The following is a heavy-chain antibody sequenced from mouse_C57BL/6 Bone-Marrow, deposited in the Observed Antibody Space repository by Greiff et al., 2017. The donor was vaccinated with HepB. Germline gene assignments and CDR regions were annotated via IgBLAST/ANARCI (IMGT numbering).Heavy chain of an antibody. D-gene: IGHD4-1*01. CDR3: ARLLGRTGFDY. J-gene: IGHJ2*01. V-gene: IGHV1-50*01. CDR2: IDPSDSYT. Sequence: QVQLQQPGAELVKPGASVKLSCKASGYTFTSYWMQWVKQRPGQGLEWIGEIDPSDSYTNYNQKFKGKATLTVDTSSSTSYMQLSSLTSEESAVYYCARLLGRTGFDYWGQGTTLTVSS. CDR1: GYTFTSYW.